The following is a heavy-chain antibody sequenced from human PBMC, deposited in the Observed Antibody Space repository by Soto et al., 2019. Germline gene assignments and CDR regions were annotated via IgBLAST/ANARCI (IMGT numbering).Heavy chain of an antibody. V-gene: IGHV3-11*04. CDR3: VRDHIWSFDY. D-gene: IGHD3-10*01. Sequence: VVSLRLSCAASEFTFSRNYMSWVRQAPGKGLEWVSYISLSGSDMYYAGSVKGRFTISRDNAKNSLSLQMSSLRAEDTAVYYCVRDHIWSFDYWGQGTPVTVSS. CDR1: EFTFSRNY. J-gene: IGHJ4*02. CDR2: ISLSGSDM.